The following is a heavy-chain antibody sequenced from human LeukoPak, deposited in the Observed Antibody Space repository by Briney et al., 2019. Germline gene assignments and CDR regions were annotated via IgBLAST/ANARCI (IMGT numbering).Heavy chain of an antibody. CDR2: LYSGGST. D-gene: IGHD1-26*01. J-gene: IGHJ6*03. CDR3: AKVAEVGTTGYYYYMDV. Sequence: GGSLRLSCAASGFTVSSNYMNWVRQAPGKGLEWVSVLYSGGSTYYADSVKGRFTISRDNSKNTLYLQMNSLRAEYTAVYYCAKVAEVGTTGYYYYMDVWGKGTTVTISS. CDR1: GFTVSSNY. V-gene: IGHV3-66*01.